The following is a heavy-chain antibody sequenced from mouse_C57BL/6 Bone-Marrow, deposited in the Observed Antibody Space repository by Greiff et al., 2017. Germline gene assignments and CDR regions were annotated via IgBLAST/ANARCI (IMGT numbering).Heavy chain of an antibody. CDR2: ISDGGSYT. D-gene: IGHD4-1*02. CDR1: GFTFSSYA. V-gene: IGHV5-4*03. Sequence: EVKLVESGGGLVKPGGSLKLSCAASGFTFSSYAMSWVRQTPEKRLEWVATISDGGSYTYYPDNVKGRFTISRDNAKNDLYLHMRHMRSTETDVYGCEGVNWEEGCFDYWGQGTTLTVSA. J-gene: IGHJ2*01. CDR3: EGVNWEEGCFDY.